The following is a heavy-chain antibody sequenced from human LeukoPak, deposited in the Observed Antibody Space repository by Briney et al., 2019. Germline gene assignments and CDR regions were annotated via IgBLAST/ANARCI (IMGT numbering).Heavy chain of an antibody. J-gene: IGHJ4*02. D-gene: IGHD2/OR15-2a*01. CDR3: ATEVLGYFDS. V-gene: IGHV3-11*05. Sequence: NPGGSLRLSCAASGFTFSDYYMSWIRQAPGKGLEWVSYISSASAYTNYADSVKGRFTISRDNAKNSLYLQMNSLRGEDTAVYYCATEVLGYFDSWGQGTLVTVSS. CDR2: ISSASAYT. CDR1: GFTFSDYY.